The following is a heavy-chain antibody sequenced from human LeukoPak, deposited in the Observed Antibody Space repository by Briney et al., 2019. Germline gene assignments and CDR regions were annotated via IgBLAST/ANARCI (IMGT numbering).Heavy chain of an antibody. CDR2: IYSGGST. CDR3: ARAENGDFFDSGFDY. V-gene: IGHV3-53*01. Sequence: PGGSLRLSCAASGFTVSSNYMTWVRQAPGKGLEWVSAIYSGGSTYYADSVKGRFTISRDNSKNTLYLQMNSLRAEDTAVYYCARAENGDFFDSGFDYWGQGTLVTVSS. D-gene: IGHD4-17*01. CDR1: GFTVSSNY. J-gene: IGHJ4*02.